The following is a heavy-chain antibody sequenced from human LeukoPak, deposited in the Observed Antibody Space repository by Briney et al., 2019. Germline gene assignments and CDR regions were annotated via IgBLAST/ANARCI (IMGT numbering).Heavy chain of an antibody. V-gene: IGHV4-28*01. D-gene: IGHD3-16*01. CDR3: ARHGPPRAGWGRKYYYMDV. CDR1: EHSISSGNW. Sequence: PSETLSLTCAVSEHSISSGNWWGWVRQPPGKGLEWIGYIYYSGSSYYNPSLKSRVTISVDTSKNQFSLKLSSVTAADTAVYYCARHGPPRAGWGRKYYYMDVWGKGTTVTISS. J-gene: IGHJ6*03. CDR2: IYYSGSS.